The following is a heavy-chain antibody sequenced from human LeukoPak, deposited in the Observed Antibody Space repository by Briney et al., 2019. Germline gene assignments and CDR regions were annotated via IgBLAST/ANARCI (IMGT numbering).Heavy chain of an antibody. D-gene: IGHD3-22*01. J-gene: IGHJ4*02. CDR3: ERDLADYYDSSGYYYPPGYFDY. CDR2: ISAYNGNT. CDR1: GYTFTNYG. V-gene: IGHV1-18*01. Sequence: GASVKVSCKASGYTFTNYGISWVRQAPGQGLEWMGWISAYNGNTNYAQKLQGRVTMTTDTSTSTAYMELRSLRSDDTAVYYCERDLADYYDSSGYYYPPGYFDYWGQGTLVTVSS.